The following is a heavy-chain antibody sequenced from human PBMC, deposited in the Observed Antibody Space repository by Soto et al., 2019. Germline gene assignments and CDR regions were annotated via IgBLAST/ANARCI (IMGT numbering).Heavy chain of an antibody. J-gene: IGHJ4*02. V-gene: IGHV3-33*01. D-gene: IGHD3-22*01. CDR3: ARPSRDYYDSSGPIGY. CDR1: GFTFSNYG. Sequence: QVQLVESGGGVVQPGRSLRLSCAASGFTFSNYGMHWVRQAPGNGLEWVSVIWYDGSNKYYADSVKGRFTISRDNSKNTLNLQMNSLRTEDTAMYYCARPSRDYYDSSGPIGYWGQGTLVTVSS. CDR2: IWYDGSNK.